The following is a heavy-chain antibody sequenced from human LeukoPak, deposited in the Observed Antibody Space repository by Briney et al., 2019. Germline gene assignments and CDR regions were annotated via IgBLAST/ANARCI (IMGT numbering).Heavy chain of an antibody. J-gene: IGHJ6*02. CDR2: INSDGSSK. CDR1: EVTIRDYW. Sequence: GGSLRLSCAASEVTIRDYWMHWVRQAPGKGLVWVSRINSDGSSKDYVDSVKGRFTISRDNAKNTLYLQMNSLRAEDTALYYCARASASGWPYYYGMDVWGQGTTVTVFS. V-gene: IGHV3-74*01. D-gene: IGHD6-19*01. CDR3: ARASASGWPYYYGMDV.